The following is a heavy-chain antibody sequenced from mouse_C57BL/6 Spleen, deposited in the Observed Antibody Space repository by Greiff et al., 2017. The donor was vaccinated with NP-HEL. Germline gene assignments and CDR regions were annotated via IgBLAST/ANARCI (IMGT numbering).Heavy chain of an antibody. CDR3: TTNGSFAY. CDR1: GFNIKDDY. V-gene: IGHV14-4*01. CDR2: IDPENGDT. Sequence: PLQQSGAELVRPGASVKLSCTASGFNIKDDYMHWVKQRPEQGLEWIGWIDPENGDTEYASKFQGKATITADTSSNTAYLQLSSLTSEDTAVYYCTTNGSFAYWGQGTLVTVSA. D-gene: IGHD1-1*01. J-gene: IGHJ3*01.